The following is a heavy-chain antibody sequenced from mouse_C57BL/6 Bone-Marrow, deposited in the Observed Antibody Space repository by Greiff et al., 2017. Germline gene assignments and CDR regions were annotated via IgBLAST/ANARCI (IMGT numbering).Heavy chain of an antibody. CDR2: IYPRSGNT. D-gene: IGHD1-1*01. J-gene: IGHJ2*01. Sequence: VQLQQSGAELARPGASVKLSCKASGYTFTSYGISWVKQRTGQGLEWIGEIYPRSGNTYYNEKFKGKARLTADKSSSTAYMELRSLTSEDSAVYFCASIITTVVEGDYWGKGTTLTVSS. CDR3: ASIITTVVEGDY. V-gene: IGHV1-81*01. CDR1: GYTFTSYG.